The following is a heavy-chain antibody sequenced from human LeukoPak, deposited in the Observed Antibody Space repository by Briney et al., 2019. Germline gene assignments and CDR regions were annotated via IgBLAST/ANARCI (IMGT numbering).Heavy chain of an antibody. CDR1: GFTFSSYS. CDR3: ARGYGSGFYMGERALVL. J-gene: IGHJ4*02. V-gene: IGHV3-33*08. Sequence: PGGSLRLSCAASGFTFSSYSMNWVRQAPGKGLEWVAVIWYDGSNKYYADSVKGRFTISRDNSKNTLYLQMNSLRAEDTAVYYCARGYGSGFYMGERALVLWGQGTLVTVSS. CDR2: IWYDGSNK. D-gene: IGHD3-10*01.